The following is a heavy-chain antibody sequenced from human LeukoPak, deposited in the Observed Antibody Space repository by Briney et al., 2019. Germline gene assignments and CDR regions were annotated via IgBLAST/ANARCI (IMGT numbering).Heavy chain of an antibody. CDR3: ARVYGGYYYYMDV. Sequence: PSETLSLTCGVSGYSISSGFYWGWIRQPPGKGLEWIGSVYHSESTYYNPSLKSRVTISVDTSKNHFSLNLRSVTAADTAVYYCARVYGGYYYYMDVWGKGTTVTVSS. J-gene: IGHJ6*03. V-gene: IGHV4-38-2*01. D-gene: IGHD5/OR15-5a*01. CDR2: VYHSEST. CDR1: GYSISSGFY.